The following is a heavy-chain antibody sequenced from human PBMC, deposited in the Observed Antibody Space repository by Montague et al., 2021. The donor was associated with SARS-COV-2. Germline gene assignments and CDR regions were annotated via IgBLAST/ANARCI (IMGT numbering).Heavy chain of an antibody. CDR3: ARILVAAAGSPFDP. J-gene: IGHJ5*02. CDR2: XDWDDDK. D-gene: IGHD6-13*01. Sequence: PALVKSTQTLTLTCTFSGFSLSTSGMCVSWIRQPPGKALEWLARXDWDDDKYYSTSLKTRLTISKDTSKNQVVLTMTNMDPVDTATYYCARILVAAAGSPFDPWGQGTLVTVSS. V-gene: IGHV2-70*11. CDR1: GFSLSTSGMC.